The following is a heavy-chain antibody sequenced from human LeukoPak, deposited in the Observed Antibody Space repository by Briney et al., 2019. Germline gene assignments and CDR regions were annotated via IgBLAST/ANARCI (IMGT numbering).Heavy chain of an antibody. CDR1: GFTFSSYA. CDR2: ISYDGSTK. D-gene: IGHD6-13*01. Sequence: GGSLTLSCAASGFTFSSYAMHWVRQAPGKGLEWVAVISYDGSTKYYADSMKGRSTISSDNSKNTLQLQRNSLRAEDTAVYYCARDLSPGSSWPSNCFDPWGQGTLVSVS. J-gene: IGHJ5*02. CDR3: ARDLSPGSSWPSNCFDP. V-gene: IGHV3-30-3*01.